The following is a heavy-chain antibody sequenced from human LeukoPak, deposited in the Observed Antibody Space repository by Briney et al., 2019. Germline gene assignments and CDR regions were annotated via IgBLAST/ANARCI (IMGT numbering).Heavy chain of an antibody. Sequence: SVKVSCKASGGTFSSYTISWLRQAPGQGLEWMGRIIPILGIANYAQKFQGRVTITADKSTSTAYMELSSLRSEDTAVYYCARSMPGWSSSSWYLGYWGQGTLVTVSS. CDR1: GGTFSSYT. CDR2: IIPILGIA. J-gene: IGHJ4*02. D-gene: IGHD6-13*01. CDR3: ARSMPGWSSSSWYLGY. V-gene: IGHV1-69*02.